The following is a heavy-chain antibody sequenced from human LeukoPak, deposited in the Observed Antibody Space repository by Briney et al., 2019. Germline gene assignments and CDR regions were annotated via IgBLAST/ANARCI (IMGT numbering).Heavy chain of an antibody. Sequence: PGGSLRLSCAASGFTFSSYSMNRVRQAPGKGLEWVSSISSSSSYIYYADSVKGRFTISRDNAKNSLYLQMNSLRAEDTAVYYCARDDSSGYSYFDYWGQGTLVTVSS. CDR2: ISSSSSYI. D-gene: IGHD3-22*01. J-gene: IGHJ4*02. CDR3: ARDDSSGYSYFDY. V-gene: IGHV3-21*01. CDR1: GFTFSSYS.